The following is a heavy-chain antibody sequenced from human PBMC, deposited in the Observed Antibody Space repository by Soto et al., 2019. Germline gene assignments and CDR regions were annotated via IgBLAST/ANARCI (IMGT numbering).Heavy chain of an antibody. Sequence: QVQLVQSGAEVKKPGSSVKVSCKASGGTFSSYAISWVRQAPGQGLEWMGGIIPIFGTANYAQKFQGRVTITADESASTAYMELSSLRSEDTAVYYCARAGLAARRYYYYGMDVWGQGTTVTVSS. CDR2: IIPIFGTA. D-gene: IGHD6-6*01. CDR3: ARAGLAARRYYYYGMDV. CDR1: GGTFSSYA. J-gene: IGHJ6*02. V-gene: IGHV1-69*01.